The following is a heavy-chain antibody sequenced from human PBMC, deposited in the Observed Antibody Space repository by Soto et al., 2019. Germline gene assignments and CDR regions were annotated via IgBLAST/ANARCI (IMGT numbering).Heavy chain of an antibody. D-gene: IGHD6-19*01. Sequence: QVQLVQSGGGVVRPGTSLTLSCAASELTFSGYALHWVRQAPGKGLEWVAVISSDGGNIFYADSVKGRFTISRDNSKNTLYLQMNSLRAEVTAVYYCARDTSSGWSILYYFDYWGQGTLVTVSS. CDR2: ISSDGGNI. J-gene: IGHJ4*02. CDR3: ARDTSSGWSILYYFDY. V-gene: IGHV3-30-3*01. CDR1: ELTFSGYA.